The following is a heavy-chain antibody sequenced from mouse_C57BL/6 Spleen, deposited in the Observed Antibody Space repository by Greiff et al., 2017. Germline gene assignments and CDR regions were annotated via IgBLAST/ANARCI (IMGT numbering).Heavy chain of an antibody. CDR3: GRYIWDYYAMDY. V-gene: IGHV7-3*01. Sequence: EVMLVEPGGGLVQPGGSLSLSCAASGFTFTDYYMSWVRQPPGKALEWLGFIRNKANGYTTEYSASVKGRFTISRDNSQSILYLQRNALRAEDSATYYCGRYIWDYYAMDYWGQGTSVTVSS. CDR1: GFTFTDYY. J-gene: IGHJ4*01. CDR2: IRNKANGYTT.